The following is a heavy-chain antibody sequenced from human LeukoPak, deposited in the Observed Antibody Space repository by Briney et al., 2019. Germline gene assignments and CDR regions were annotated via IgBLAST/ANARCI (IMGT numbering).Heavy chain of an antibody. CDR1: GFTFSSYA. Sequence: PGGSLRLSCAASGFTFSSYAMHWVRQAPGKGLEWVAVISYDGSNKYYADSVKGRFTISRDNSKNTLYLQMNSLRAEDTAVYYCAREGLWFGGLDVWGQGTTVTVSS. CDR3: AREGLWFGGLDV. V-gene: IGHV3-30-3*01. CDR2: ISYDGSNK. J-gene: IGHJ6*02. D-gene: IGHD3-10*01.